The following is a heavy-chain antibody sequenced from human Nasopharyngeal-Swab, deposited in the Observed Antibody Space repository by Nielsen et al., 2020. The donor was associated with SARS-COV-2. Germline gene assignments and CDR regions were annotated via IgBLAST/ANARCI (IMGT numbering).Heavy chain of an antibody. Sequence: GESLKISCAASGFTFSSYAMSWVRQAPGKGPEWVSAISGSGGSTYYADSVKGRFTISRDNSKNTLYLQMNSLRAEDTAVYYCARDLLSTGPFDYWGQGTWSPSPQ. V-gene: IGHV3-23*01. D-gene: IGHD4-17*01. CDR3: ARDLLSTGPFDY. CDR2: ISGSGGST. J-gene: IGHJ4*02. CDR1: GFTFSSYA.